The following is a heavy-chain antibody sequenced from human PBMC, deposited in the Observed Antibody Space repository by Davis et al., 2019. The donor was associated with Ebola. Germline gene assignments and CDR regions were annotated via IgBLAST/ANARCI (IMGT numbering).Heavy chain of an antibody. V-gene: IGHV3-7*03. CDR1: GFTFSSYG. Sequence: PGGSLRLSCAASGFTFSSYGMHWVRQAPGKGLEWVANIKQDGSEKYYVDSVKGRFTISRDNAKNSLYLQMNSLRAEDTAVYYCARGSRWLQIFRFDPWGQGTLVTVSS. CDR3: ARGSRWLQIFRFDP. J-gene: IGHJ5*02. CDR2: IKQDGSEK. D-gene: IGHD5-24*01.